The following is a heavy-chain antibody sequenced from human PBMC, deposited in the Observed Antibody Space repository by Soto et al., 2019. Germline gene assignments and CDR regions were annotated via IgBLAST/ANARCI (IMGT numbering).Heavy chain of an antibody. CDR2: INPNSGGT. D-gene: IGHD4-17*01. CDR1: GYTFITYI. Sequence: GASVKVSCKSSGYTFITYIMNWVRQAPGQRLEWMGWINPNSGGTNYAQKFQGWVTMTRDTSISTAYMELSRLRSDDTAVYYCARDPYGDYGYGMDVWGQGTTVTVSS. V-gene: IGHV1-2*04. J-gene: IGHJ6*02. CDR3: ARDPYGDYGYGMDV.